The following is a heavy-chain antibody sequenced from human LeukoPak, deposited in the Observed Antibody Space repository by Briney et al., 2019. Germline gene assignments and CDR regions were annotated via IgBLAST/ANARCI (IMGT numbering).Heavy chain of an antibody. CDR1: GFTFSDYC. Sequence: GGSLRLSCAASGFTFSDYCMSWVRQAPGKGLEWVSPIRASGGNTYYTGSVKGRFTISRDNSRNTVYLQITSLRADDTAVYYCAKDEKTGSLVSSWDYWGQGTLVTVSS. J-gene: IGHJ4*02. V-gene: IGHV3-23*01. CDR3: AKDEKTGSLVSSWDY. D-gene: IGHD3-16*01. CDR2: IRASGGNT.